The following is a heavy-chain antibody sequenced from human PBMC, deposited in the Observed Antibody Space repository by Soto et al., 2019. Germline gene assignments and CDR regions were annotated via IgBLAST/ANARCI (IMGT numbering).Heavy chain of an antibody. CDR3: ARERKAFWSGYYQYYYGMDV. Sequence: GGSLRLSCAASGFTFSSYAMHWVRQAPGKGLEWVAVISYDGSNKYYADSVKGRFTISRDNSKNTLYLQMNSLGAEDTAVYYCARERKAFWSGYYQYYYGMDVWGQGTTVTVSS. CDR2: ISYDGSNK. V-gene: IGHV3-30-3*01. D-gene: IGHD3-3*01. CDR1: GFTFSSYA. J-gene: IGHJ6*02.